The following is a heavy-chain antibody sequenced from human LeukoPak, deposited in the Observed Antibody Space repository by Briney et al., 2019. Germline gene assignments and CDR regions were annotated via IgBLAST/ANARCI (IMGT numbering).Heavy chain of an antibody. CDR1: GYTFTSYG. J-gene: IGHJ4*02. CDR3: ARDADIEVGYSSSSSSDY. CDR2: ISAYNGNT. V-gene: IGHV1-18*01. D-gene: IGHD6-6*01. Sequence: GASVKVSCKASGYTFTSYGISWVRQAPGQGLEWMGWISAYNGNTNYAQKLQGRVTMTTDTSTSTAYMELRSLRSVDTAVYYCARDADIEVGYSSSSSSDYWGQGTLVTVSS.